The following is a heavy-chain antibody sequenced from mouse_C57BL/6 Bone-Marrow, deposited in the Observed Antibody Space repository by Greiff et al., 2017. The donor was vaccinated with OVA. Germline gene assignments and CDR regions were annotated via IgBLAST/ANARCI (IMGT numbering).Heavy chain of an antibody. CDR1: GYTFTNYW. J-gene: IGHJ2*01. CDR3: ARWWNYFDY. CDR2: IYPGGGYT. V-gene: IGHV1-63*01. Sequence: LQESGAELVRPGTSVKMSCKASGYTFTNYWIGWAKQRPGHGLEWIGDIYPGGGYTNYNEKFKGKATLTADKSSSTAYMQFSSLTSEDSAIYYCARWWNYFDYWGQGTTLTVSS. D-gene: IGHD1-1*02.